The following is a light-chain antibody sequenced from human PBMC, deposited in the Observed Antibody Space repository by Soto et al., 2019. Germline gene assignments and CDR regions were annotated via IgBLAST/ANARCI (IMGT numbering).Light chain of an antibody. CDR3: QHYDNWPPVT. V-gene: IGKV3-15*01. J-gene: IGKJ5*01. CDR2: DAS. CDR1: YSFSSN. Sequence: EIVLTQSPATLSLSPGERATLSCRASYSFSSNLAWYQQKPGQSPRLLIYDASTRSTGIPARFSGSGSGTDFTLTISSLQSEDFAIYYCQHYDNWPPVTFGQGTRLEI.